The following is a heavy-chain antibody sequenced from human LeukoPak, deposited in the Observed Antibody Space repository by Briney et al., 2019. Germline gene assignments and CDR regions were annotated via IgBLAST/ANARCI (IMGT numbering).Heavy chain of an antibody. J-gene: IGHJ3*02. D-gene: IGHD3-22*01. Sequence: PGGSLRLSCAASGFTFSSYSMNWVRQAPGKGLEWVSYISSYSGTISYADSVKGRFAISRDTSKNTLYMQMDSLRAEDTAVYYCASGDTTGYSGDAFNIWGQGTMVTVSS. CDR3: ASGDTTGYSGDAFNI. CDR1: GFTFSSYS. V-gene: IGHV3-48*04. CDR2: ISSYSGTI.